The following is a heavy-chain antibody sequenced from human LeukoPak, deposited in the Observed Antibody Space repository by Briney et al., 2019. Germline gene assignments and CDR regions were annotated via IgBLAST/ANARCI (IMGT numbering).Heavy chain of an antibody. V-gene: IGHV3-30*02. CDR1: GFTFSSYG. Sequence: PGGSLRLSCAASGFTFSSYGMHWVRQAPGKGLEWVAFIRYDGSNKYYADSVKGRFIISRDNSKNTLYLQMNSLRAEDTAVYYCAKALLSSTYAFDIWGQGTMDTVSS. J-gene: IGHJ3*02. CDR3: AKALLSSTYAFDI. CDR2: IRYDGSNK. D-gene: IGHD2-2*01.